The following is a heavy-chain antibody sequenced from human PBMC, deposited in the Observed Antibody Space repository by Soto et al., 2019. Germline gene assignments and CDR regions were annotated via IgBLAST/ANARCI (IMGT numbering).Heavy chain of an antibody. CDR3: AKDQDRGGAAYYFDC. V-gene: IGHV3-30*18. D-gene: IGHD3-10*01. CDR1: GFTFSSYG. Sequence: QVQLVESGGGVVQPGRSLSLSCAASGFTFSSYGMHWVRQAPGKGLEWVAVISYDGRDKHYADSVKGRFTFSRDNSKNTVYLQMNSLRAEDTAVYYCAKDQDRGGAAYYFDCWGQGTLVTVSS. CDR2: ISYDGRDK. J-gene: IGHJ4*02.